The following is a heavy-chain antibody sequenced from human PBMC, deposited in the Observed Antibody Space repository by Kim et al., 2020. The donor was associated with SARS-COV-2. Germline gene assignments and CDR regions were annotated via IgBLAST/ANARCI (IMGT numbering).Heavy chain of an antibody. CDR1: GGSIRTTTYY. D-gene: IGHD6-13*01. J-gene: IGHJ4*02. Sequence: SETLSLTCTVSGGSIRTTTYYWGWIRQPPGKGLEWIGSIFYSGTTYYNPSLKSRLTISLDASKNHFSLKLTSVTAADTAVYYCARHAGIATGFSYWGQGILVTVSS. CDR2: IFYSGTT. CDR3: ARHAGIATGFSY. V-gene: IGHV4-39*01.